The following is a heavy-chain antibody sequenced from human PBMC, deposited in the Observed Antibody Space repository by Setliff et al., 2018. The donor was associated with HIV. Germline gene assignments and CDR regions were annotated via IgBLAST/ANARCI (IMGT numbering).Heavy chain of an antibody. CDR2: IYHSGSA. CDR3: ARGRGVRGVNDAFDI. CDR1: TVSLTRYD. J-gene: IGHJ3*02. D-gene: IGHD3-10*01. V-gene: IGHV4-34*01. Sequence: SETLSLTCAVYTVSLTRYDWAWIRQSPEKGLEWIGEIYHSGSANYNPSLKSRVIISIDKSKNKFSLNLTSVTATDTAVYYCARGRGVRGVNDAFDIWGQGTMVTVSS.